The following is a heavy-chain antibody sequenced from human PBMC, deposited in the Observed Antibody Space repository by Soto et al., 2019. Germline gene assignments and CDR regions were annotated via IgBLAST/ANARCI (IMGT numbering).Heavy chain of an antibody. CDR1: GFTFSSYA. J-gene: IGHJ6*02. V-gene: IGHV3-30-3*01. CDR3: ARDRKEYYYYYGMDV. Sequence: GGSLRLSCAASGFTFSSYAMHWVRQAPGKGLEWVAVISYDGSNKYYADSVKGRFTISRDNSKNTLYLQMNSLRAEDTAVYYCARDRKEYYYYYGMDVWGQGTTVTSP. CDR2: ISYDGSNK.